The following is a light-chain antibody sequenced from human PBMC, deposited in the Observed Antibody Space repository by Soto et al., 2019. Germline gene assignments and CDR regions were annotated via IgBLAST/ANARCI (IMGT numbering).Light chain of an antibody. J-gene: IGKJ1*01. CDR2: AAS. Sequence: AIQMTQSPSSLSASVGDRVTITCRASQAIRNDVAWYQQKAGKAPKLLISAASILQSGVPSRFSGRGSGTDFTLTISSLQSEDLATYYCLQDYNYPRTFGQGTKVEI. V-gene: IGKV1-6*01. CDR1: QAIRND. CDR3: LQDYNYPRT.